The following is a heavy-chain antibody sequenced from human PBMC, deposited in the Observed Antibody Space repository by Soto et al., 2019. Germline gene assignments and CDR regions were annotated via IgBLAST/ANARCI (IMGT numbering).Heavy chain of an antibody. J-gene: IGHJ4*02. V-gene: IGHV3-64D*08. CDR3: VKDHPYYDILTGYDAGFFDY. D-gene: IGHD3-9*01. CDR1: GFTFSSYA. CDR2: ISSNGGST. Sequence: PGGSLRLSCAASGFTFSSYAMHWVRQAPGKGLEYVSAISSNGGSTYYADSVKGRFTISRDNSKNTLYLQMSSLRAEDTAVYYCVKDHPYYDILTGYDAGFFDYWGQGTLVTVSS.